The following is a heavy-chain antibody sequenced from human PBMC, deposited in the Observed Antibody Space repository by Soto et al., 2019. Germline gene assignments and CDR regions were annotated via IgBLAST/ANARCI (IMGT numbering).Heavy chain of an antibody. D-gene: IGHD3-22*01. J-gene: IGHJ5*02. CDR2: IKQDGSEI. CDR3: AILNYYDSGGVGFDT. V-gene: IGHV3-7*03. Sequence: GGSLRLSCAASGFIFRAYLMSCVRQAPWKGLEWVANIKQDGSEIYYVDSVKGRFTISRDNAKNSLYLQMSSLRAEDTAVYYCAILNYYDSGGVGFDTWGQGTMVTVSS. CDR1: GFIFRAYL.